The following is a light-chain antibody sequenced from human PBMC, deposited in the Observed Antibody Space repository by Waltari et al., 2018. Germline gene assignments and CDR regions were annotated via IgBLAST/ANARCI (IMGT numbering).Light chain of an antibody. CDR2: YNN. Sequence: QSVLTQAPSASGTPGQRVIISCSGSSSNIGNNPVNWYQQVPGTAPQLLIFYNNERPSEVPYRLSGSKSGTSASLAISGLQSEDEADYYCASWDDGLNGWVFGGGTRLTVL. CDR3: ASWDDGLNGWV. V-gene: IGLV1-44*01. J-gene: IGLJ3*02. CDR1: SSNIGNNP.